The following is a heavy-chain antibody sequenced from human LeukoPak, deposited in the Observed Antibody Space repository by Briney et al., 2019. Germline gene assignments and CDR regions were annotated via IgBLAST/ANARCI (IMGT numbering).Heavy chain of an antibody. CDR3: AREAGYCSGGSCYSPFDY. J-gene: IGHJ4*02. V-gene: IGHV4-34*01. CDR1: GGSFSGYY. D-gene: IGHD2-15*01. Sequence: SETLSLTCAVYGGSFSGYYWSWIRQPPGKGLEWIGEINHSGSTNYNPSLKSRVTISVDTSKNQFSLKLSSVTAADTVVYYCAREAGYCSGGSCYSPFDYWGQGTLVTVSS. CDR2: INHSGST.